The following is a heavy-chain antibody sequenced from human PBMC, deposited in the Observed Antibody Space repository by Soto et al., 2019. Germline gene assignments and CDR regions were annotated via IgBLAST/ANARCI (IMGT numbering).Heavy chain of an antibody. CDR3: AKDQNPGHSSGCPDY. V-gene: IGHV3-30*18. D-gene: IGHD6-19*01. Sequence: GWSLRLSCAASGFTFSSYGMHWVRQAPGKGLEWVAFISYDGSNKYYADSVKGRFTISRDNSKNTLYLQMNSLRAEDTAVYYCAKDQNPGHSSGCPDYWGQGTLVTVSS. CDR2: ISYDGSNK. CDR1: GFTFSSYG. J-gene: IGHJ4*02.